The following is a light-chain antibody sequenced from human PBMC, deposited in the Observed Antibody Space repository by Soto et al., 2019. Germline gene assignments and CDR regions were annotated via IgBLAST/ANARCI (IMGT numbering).Light chain of an antibody. Sequence: AIQLTQSPSSLSASVGARVTITCRASQGISGAFAWYQQKPGKTPKLLIYDASILESGVPSRFSGSGSGTDFTLTISSLQPEDFATYDCQQFNSYPLTCGGGTKVEI. V-gene: IGKV1-13*02. CDR3: QQFNSYPLT. J-gene: IGKJ4*01. CDR1: QGISGA. CDR2: DAS.